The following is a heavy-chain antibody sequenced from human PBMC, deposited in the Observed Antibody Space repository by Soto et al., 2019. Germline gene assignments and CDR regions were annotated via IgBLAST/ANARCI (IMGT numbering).Heavy chain of an antibody. V-gene: IGHV4-34*01. CDR3: AGGRDTVVRGVMNWFDP. CDR2: IDQSGST. J-gene: IGHJ5*02. CDR1: GGSFSGYY. Sequence: QVQLQQWGAGLLKSSETLSLTCAVYGGSFSGYYWNWLRQPPGEGLEWIGKIDQSGSTNYNPSLTSRVTMAGAPPRSPFPLKLPSVTAMDTAVYYCAGGRDTVVRGVMNWFDPWGQVTLVTVSS. D-gene: IGHD3-10*01.